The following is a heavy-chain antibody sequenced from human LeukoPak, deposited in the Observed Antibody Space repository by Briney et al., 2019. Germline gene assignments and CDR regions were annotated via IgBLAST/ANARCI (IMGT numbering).Heavy chain of an antibody. CDR2: IIPIFGTA. CDR3: ARELHPYSSSSYYYYYMDV. D-gene: IGHD6-6*01. V-gene: IGHV1-69*05. Sequence: SVKVSFKASEGSFSSYAISWVRQAPAQGLEWMGGIIPIFGTANYAQKFQGRVTITTDESTSTAYMELSSLRSEDTAVYYCARELHPYSSSSYYYYYMDVWGKGTTVTVSS. CDR1: EGSFSSYA. J-gene: IGHJ6*03.